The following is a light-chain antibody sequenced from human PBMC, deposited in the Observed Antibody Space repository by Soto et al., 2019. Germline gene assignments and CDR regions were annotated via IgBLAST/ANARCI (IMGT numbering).Light chain of an antibody. CDR1: QTISTY. CDR2: DAS. Sequence: DIQMTQSPSSLSASVGDRVTITCRASQTISTYLNWYQQKPGKAPRLLIYDASSLLSGVPSRFSGSGSGTDFTLTISGLQPDDFATYYCQQYNSYPYTFGPGTKVDVK. CDR3: QQYNSYPYT. J-gene: IGKJ3*01. V-gene: IGKV1-39*01.